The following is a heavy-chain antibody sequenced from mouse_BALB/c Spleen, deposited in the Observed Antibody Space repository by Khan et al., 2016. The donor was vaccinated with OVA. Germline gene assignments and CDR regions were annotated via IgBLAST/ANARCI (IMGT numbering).Heavy chain of an antibody. V-gene: IGHV1-4*01. CDR2: INPSTGYT. CDR3: VIDGAYYRNDGWFAY. J-gene: IGHJ3*01. CDR1: GYTFTSYT. Sequence: QVQLQQSGAELARPGASVKMSCKASGYTFTSYTIHWVKQRPGQGLEWIGYINPSTGYTNYNQKFKDKATLTAAKSSNTAYMQLRSLTSDDSAVYNCVIDGAYYRNDGWFAYWGQGTLVTVAA. D-gene: IGHD2-14*01.